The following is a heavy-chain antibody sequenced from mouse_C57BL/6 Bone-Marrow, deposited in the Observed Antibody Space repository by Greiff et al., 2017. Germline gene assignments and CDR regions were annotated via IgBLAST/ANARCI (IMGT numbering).Heavy chain of an antibody. CDR1: GYTFTDYY. D-gene: IGHD2-3*01. Sequence: EVKLQQSGPELVKPGASVKISCKASGYTFTDYYMNWVKQSHGKSLEWIGDINPNNGGTSYNQKFKGKATLTVDKSSSTAYMELRSLTSEDSAVYYCARFYDGYPFAYWGQGTLVTVSA. CDR3: ARFYDGYPFAY. V-gene: IGHV1-26*01. J-gene: IGHJ3*01. CDR2: INPNNGGT.